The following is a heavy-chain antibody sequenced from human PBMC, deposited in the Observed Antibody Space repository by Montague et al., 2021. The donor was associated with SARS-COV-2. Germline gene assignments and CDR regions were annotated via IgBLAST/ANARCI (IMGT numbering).Heavy chain of an antibody. J-gene: IGHJ4*02. V-gene: IGHV4-34*01. CDR2: INHGGST. CDR1: GGSLSGFY. CDR3: ARSHDYRGNDYFDS. Sequence: SETLSLTCAVYGGSLSGFYWTWIRQAPGKGLEWVGEINHGGSTSXXPALKSRLTISLDTSKNQFSLKLDSVTAADTATYYCARSHDYRGNDYFDSWGQGALVIVSS. D-gene: IGHD4-23*01.